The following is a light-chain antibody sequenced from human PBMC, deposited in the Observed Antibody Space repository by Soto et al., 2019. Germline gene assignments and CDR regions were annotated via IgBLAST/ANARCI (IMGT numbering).Light chain of an antibody. CDR3: QHLNGYTIT. Sequence: IQLTQFPSSLSASVGDRVTITCRASQGVSSHLAWHQQTQGKAPKIXIYEVSTLQSGVPSRFSGSGAGTDCTLTISSLQPEDFATYYCQHLNGYTITFGQGTRLEIK. CDR1: QGVSSH. CDR2: EVS. V-gene: IGKV1-9*01. J-gene: IGKJ5*01.